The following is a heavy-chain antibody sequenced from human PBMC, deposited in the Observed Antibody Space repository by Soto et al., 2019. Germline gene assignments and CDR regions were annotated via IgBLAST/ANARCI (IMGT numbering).Heavy chain of an antibody. CDR2: IGTAGDT. D-gene: IGHD5-18*01. CDR3: AREDTGTGMDV. V-gene: IGHV3-13*01. J-gene: IGHJ6*02. CDR1: GFTFSSYD. Sequence: VQLVESGGGLVQPGGSLRLSCAASGFTFSSYDMHWVRQATGKGLEWVSAIGTAGDTYYPGSVKGRFTISRENAKNSLYLQMNSLRAEDTAVYYCAREDTGTGMDVWGQGTTVTVSS.